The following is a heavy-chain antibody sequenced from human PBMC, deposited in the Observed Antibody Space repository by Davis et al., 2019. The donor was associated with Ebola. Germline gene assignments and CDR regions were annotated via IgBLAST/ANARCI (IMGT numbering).Heavy chain of an antibody. CDR1: GFIFSSYA. V-gene: IGHV3-30-3*01. CDR2: LSYDGSNK. J-gene: IGHJ4*02. D-gene: IGHD6-13*01. CDR3: ARGRDSSSTYPGSDF. Sequence: GESLKIPCEASGFIFSSYAMHWVRQAPGKGLAWVAVLSYDGSNKYYADSVKGRFTIPRDNSKNPLFLKMNSLRAEDTAVYFCARGRDSSSTYPGSDFWGQGTLVTVSS.